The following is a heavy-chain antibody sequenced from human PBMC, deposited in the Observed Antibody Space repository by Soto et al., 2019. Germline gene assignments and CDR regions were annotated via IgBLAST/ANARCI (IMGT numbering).Heavy chain of an antibody. CDR1: GFTFSSYA. D-gene: IGHD2-2*01. CDR2: ISGSGGST. V-gene: IGHV3-23*01. CDR3: AKGGYCSSTSCYPMDV. Sequence: GXSLRLSCAASGFTFSSYALSWFRQAPVNGLELVSAISGSGGSTYYADSVKGRFTISRDNSKNTLYLQMNSLRAEDTAVYYCAKGGYCSSTSCYPMDVWGQGTTVTVSS. J-gene: IGHJ6*02.